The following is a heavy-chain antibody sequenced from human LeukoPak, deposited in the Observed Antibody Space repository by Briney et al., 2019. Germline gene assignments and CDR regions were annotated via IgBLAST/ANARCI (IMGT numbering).Heavy chain of an antibody. CDR2: ISAYNGNT. Sequence: ASVPDSCMASRYTFTSYGISWVRQAPGQGVAWMGWISAYNGNTNYAQKLQGRVTITTDTSTSTAYMELRILRSDDTAVYYCARVSAYSGQDHGGDYWGQGTLVTVSS. J-gene: IGHJ4*01. D-gene: IGHD5-12*01. CDR3: ARVSAYSGQDHGGDY. V-gene: IGHV1-18*01. CDR1: RYTFTSYG.